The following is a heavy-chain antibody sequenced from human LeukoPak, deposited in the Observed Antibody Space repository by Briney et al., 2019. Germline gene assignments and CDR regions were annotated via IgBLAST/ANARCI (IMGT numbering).Heavy chain of an antibody. V-gene: IGHV3-23*01. J-gene: IGHJ6*03. CDR3: AKEGGGTYYYYMDV. CDR2: ISGSGGST. CDR1: GFTFSSYA. Sequence: GGSLRLSCAASGFTFSSYAMCWVRQAPGKGLEWVSAISGSGGSTYYADSVKGRFTISRDNSKNTLYLQMNSLRAEDTAVYYCAKEGGGTYYYYMDVWGKGTTVTVSS. D-gene: IGHD2-15*01.